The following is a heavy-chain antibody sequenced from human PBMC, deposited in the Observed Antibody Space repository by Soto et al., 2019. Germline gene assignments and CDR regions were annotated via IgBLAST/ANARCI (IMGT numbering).Heavy chain of an antibody. J-gene: IGHJ6*02. Sequence: QVQLVESGGGVVQPGRSLRLSCAASGFTFSSYGMHWVRQAPGKGLEWVAVISYDGSNKYYADSVKGRFTISRDNSKNTLYLQMNSLRAEDTAVYYCARHGTTDGMDVWGQGTTVTVSS. CDR1: GFTFSSYG. CDR2: ISYDGSNK. D-gene: IGHD4-17*01. V-gene: IGHV3-30*03. CDR3: ARHGTTDGMDV.